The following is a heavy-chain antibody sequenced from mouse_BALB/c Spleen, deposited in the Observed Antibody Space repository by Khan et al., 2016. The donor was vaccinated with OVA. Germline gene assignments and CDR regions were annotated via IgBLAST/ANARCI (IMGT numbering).Heavy chain of an antibody. V-gene: IGHV3-2*02. D-gene: IGHD1-1*01. CDR1: GYSITSGYA. CDR2: ISYSGGT. Sequence: EVQLQESGPGLVKPSQSLSLTCTVTGYSITSGYAWYWIRQFPGNKLEWMGYISYSGGTSYNPSLKSRISITRDTSKNQFFLQLNSVTTEDTATYYCARGNYYGYYFDYWGQGTTLTVSS. CDR3: ARGNYYGYYFDY. J-gene: IGHJ2*01.